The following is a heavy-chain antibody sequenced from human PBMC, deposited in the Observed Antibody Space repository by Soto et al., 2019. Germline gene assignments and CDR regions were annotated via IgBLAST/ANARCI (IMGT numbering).Heavy chain of an antibody. CDR2: ISGSGGST. D-gene: IGHD2-2*01. CDR3: AKVSNIVVVPAAAPFDY. V-gene: IGHV3-23*01. Sequence: EVQLLESGGDLVQPGGSLRLSCAASGFTFSSYAMSWVRQAPGKGLEWVSAISGSGGSTYYADSVKGRFTISRDNSKNTLYLQMNSLRAEDTAVYYCAKVSNIVVVPAAAPFDYWGQGTLVTVSS. CDR1: GFTFSSYA. J-gene: IGHJ4*02.